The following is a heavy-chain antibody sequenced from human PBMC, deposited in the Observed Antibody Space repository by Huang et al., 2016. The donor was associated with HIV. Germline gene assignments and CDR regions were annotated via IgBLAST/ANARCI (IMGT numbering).Heavy chain of an antibody. V-gene: IGHV3-30-3*01. CDR1: GFPFSNYA. Sequence: QVQLVESGGGVVQPGTSLRLSCAASGFPFSNYAMNWVRQGPGKGVEGVEVISNEGSTKYYADSVKGRFTISRDNSKNTVYLQMNSLRAEDTAVYYCARSEPSRYYFDYWGQGTLVTVSS. J-gene: IGHJ4*02. CDR3: ARSEPSRYYFDY. CDR2: ISNEGSTK.